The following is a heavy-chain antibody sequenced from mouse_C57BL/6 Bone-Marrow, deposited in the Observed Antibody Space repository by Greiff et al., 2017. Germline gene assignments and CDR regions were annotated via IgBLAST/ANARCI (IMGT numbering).Heavy chain of an antibody. D-gene: IGHD2-14*01. Sequence: QVQLQQSGAELVKPGASVKISCKASGYAFSGYWMNWVKQRPGKGLEWIGKIYPGDGDTNYNGKFKGKATLTADKSSSPAYMQLSSLTSEDSAVYFCARRGYCRGAMDYWGKGTSVTVSS. CDR1: GYAFSGYW. V-gene: IGHV1-80*01. CDR2: IYPGDGDT. CDR3: ARRGYCRGAMDY. J-gene: IGHJ4*01.